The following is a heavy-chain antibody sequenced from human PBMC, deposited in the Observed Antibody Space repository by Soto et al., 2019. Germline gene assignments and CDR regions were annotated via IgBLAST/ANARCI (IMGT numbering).Heavy chain of an antibody. CDR1: GGSISSSSYY. V-gene: IGHV4-39*01. Sequence: QLQLQESGPGLVKPSETLSLTCTVSGGSISSSSYYWDWIRQPPGKGLEWIGSIYYSGSTYYNPSLKSRVTISVDTSKNQFSLKPSSVTAADTAVYYCASPKIAFYNWFDPWGQGTLVTVSS. D-gene: IGHD3-3*02. CDR3: ASPKIAFYNWFDP. CDR2: IYYSGST. J-gene: IGHJ5*02.